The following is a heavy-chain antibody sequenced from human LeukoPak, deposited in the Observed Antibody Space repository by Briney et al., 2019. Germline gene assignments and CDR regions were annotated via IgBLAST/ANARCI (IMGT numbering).Heavy chain of an antibody. CDR2: ISYDGSNK. D-gene: IGHD6-13*01. V-gene: IGHV3-30-3*01. CDR3: ARSLYSSSWYGYYYGMDV. CDR1: GFTFSSYA. Sequence: GRSLRLSCAASGFTFSSYAMHWVRQAPGKGLEWVAVISYDGSNKYYADSVKGRFTISRDNSKITLYLQMNSLRAEDTAVYYCARSLYSSSWYGYYYGMDVWGQGTTVTVSS. J-gene: IGHJ6*02.